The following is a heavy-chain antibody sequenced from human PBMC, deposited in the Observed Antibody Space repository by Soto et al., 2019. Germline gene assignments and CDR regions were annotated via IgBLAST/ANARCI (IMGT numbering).Heavy chain of an antibody. CDR3: ARVHSSGWYDY. CDR2: ISSSSSYT. V-gene: IGHV3-11*05. CDR1: GFTFSDYY. Sequence: QVQLVESGGGLVKPGGSLRLSCAASGFTFSDYYMSWIRQAPGKGLEWVSYISSSSSYTNYADSVKGRFTISRDNAKNSLYLQMNSLRAEDTAVYYCARVHSSGWYDYWGQGTLVTVSS. D-gene: IGHD6-19*01. J-gene: IGHJ4*02.